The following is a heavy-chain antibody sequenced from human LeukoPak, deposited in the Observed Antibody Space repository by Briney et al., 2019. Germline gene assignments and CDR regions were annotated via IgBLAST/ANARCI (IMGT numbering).Heavy chain of an antibody. CDR1: GYSISSTYY. V-gene: IGHV4-38-2*02. D-gene: IGHD3-10*01. J-gene: IGHJ4*02. CDR2: VFHSGST. CDR3: ARDRGYGDYVDY. Sequence: SETLSLTCTVSGYSISSTYYWGWIRQPPGKGLEWVGSVFHSGSTYYNPSLKSRVTISVDTSKNQFSLKLSSVTAADTAVYYCARDRGYGDYVDYWGQGTLVTVSS.